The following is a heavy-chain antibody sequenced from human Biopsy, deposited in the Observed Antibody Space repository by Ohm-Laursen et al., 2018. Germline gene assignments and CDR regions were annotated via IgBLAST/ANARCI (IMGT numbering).Heavy chain of an antibody. Sequence: GPLSLTCTVSGDSVTKYYWSWIRQPPGKGLEWIGHIYYSVMTNYNPSLQSRVSISVDTSRNQVSLTLSSVTAADTAVYYCARDSGILNYGNFKYYHYYGMDVWGQGTKVTVSS. J-gene: IGHJ6*02. CDR1: GDSVTKYY. CDR3: ARDSGILNYGNFKYYHYYGMDV. CDR2: IYYSVMT. V-gene: IGHV4-59*02. D-gene: IGHD4-11*01.